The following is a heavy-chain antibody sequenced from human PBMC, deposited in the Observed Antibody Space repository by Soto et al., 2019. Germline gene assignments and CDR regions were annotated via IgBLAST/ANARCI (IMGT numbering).Heavy chain of an antibody. CDR2: ISAYNGNT. Sequence: ASVKVSCKASGYTFTSYGISWVRQAPGQGLEWMGWISAYNGNTNYAQKLQGRVTMTTDTSTSTAYMELRSLRSDDTAVYYCAREPSGYDSSGYIGYWGHVTRFSVSS. CDR1: GYTFTSYG. D-gene: IGHD3-22*01. V-gene: IGHV1-18*01. CDR3: AREPSGYDSSGYIGY. J-gene: IGHJ4*01.